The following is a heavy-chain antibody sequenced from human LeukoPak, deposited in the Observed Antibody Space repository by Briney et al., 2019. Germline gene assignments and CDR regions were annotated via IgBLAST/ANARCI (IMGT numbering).Heavy chain of an antibody. CDR2: IYYSGGT. J-gene: IGHJ6*02. D-gene: IGHD3-9*01. Sequence: SETLSLTCTVSGGSISSYYWSWIRQPPGRGLEWIGYIYYSGGTNYNPSLKSRVTISVDTSKNQFSLKLSSVTAADTAVYYCARDPNPLRYFDWLSDYYYYYGMDVWGQGTTVTVSS. CDR1: GGSISSYY. V-gene: IGHV4-59*12. CDR3: ARDPNPLRYFDWLSDYYYYYGMDV.